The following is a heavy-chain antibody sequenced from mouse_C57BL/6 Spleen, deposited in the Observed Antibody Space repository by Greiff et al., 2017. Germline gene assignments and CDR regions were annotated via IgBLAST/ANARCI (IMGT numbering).Heavy chain of an antibody. V-gene: IGHV1-55*01. CDR3: ARGDYSNWYIDV. D-gene: IGHD2-5*01. J-gene: IGHJ1*03. Sequence: QVQLQQPGAELVKPGASVKMSCKASGYTFTSYWITWVKQRPGQGLEWIGDIYPGSGSTNYNEKFKSKATLTVDTSSSTAYMQLSSLTSEDSAVYYCARGDYSNWYIDVWGTGATVTVSS. CDR1: GYTFTSYW. CDR2: IYPGSGST.